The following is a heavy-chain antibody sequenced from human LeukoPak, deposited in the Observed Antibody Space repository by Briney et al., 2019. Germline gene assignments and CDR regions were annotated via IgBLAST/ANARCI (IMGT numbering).Heavy chain of an antibody. CDR2: ISAYNGYT. J-gene: IGHJ3*02. CDR1: GYTFNNYA. D-gene: IGHD4-17*01. Sequence: ASVKVSCKASGYTFNNYAMSWVRQAPGQGLEWMGWISAYNGYTNYAQKFQGRVTMTADTSTSTAYMELRSLRSDDTAVYYCASYGDYNDAFDIWGQGTMVTVSS. V-gene: IGHV1-18*01. CDR3: ASYGDYNDAFDI.